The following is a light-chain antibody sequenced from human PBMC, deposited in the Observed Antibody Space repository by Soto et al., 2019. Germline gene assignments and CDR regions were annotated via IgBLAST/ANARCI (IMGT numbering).Light chain of an antibody. CDR3: QQRNIWPPVT. Sequence: IVLTQSPATLSLSPGERATRSCRASPSVTNFLAWYQQKPGQAPRLLIYGAFNRATGIPARFSGSGSGTDFTLTISSLEPEDSAIYYCQQRNIWPPVTFGQGTRLENK. CDR2: GAF. J-gene: IGKJ5*01. CDR1: PSVTNF. V-gene: IGKV3-11*01.